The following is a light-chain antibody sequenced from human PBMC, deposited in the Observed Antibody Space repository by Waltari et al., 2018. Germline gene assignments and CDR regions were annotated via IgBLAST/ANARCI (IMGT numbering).Light chain of an antibody. CDR2: AAS. Sequence: DIQMTQSPSSLSASVGDRVTITCRASQSIGTYLNWYQHKPGRAPELLIYAASTLQGGVPSMFSGSGSETHFTLAISSLQREDFATYYCQQSYTTPRTFGQGTEVEIK. J-gene: IGKJ1*01. CDR3: QQSYTTPRT. CDR1: QSIGTY. V-gene: IGKV1-39*01.